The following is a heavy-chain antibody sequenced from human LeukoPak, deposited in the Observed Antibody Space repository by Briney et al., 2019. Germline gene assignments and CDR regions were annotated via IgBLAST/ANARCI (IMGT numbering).Heavy chain of an antibody. CDR1: GFTFSSYW. Sequence: PGGSLRLSCAASGFTFSSYWMHWVRQAPGKGLVWVSRINSDGSSTSYADSVKGRFTISRDNAKNTLYLQMSSLRAEDTAVYYCARAAEAGDYVFHWGQGTLVTVSS. CDR3: ARAAEAGDYVFH. D-gene: IGHD4-17*01. J-gene: IGHJ4*02. V-gene: IGHV3-74*01. CDR2: INSDGSST.